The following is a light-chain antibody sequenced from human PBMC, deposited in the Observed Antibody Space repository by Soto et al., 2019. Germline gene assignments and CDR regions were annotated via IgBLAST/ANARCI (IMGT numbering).Light chain of an antibody. CDR3: QQRASWPYT. J-gene: IGKJ2*01. V-gene: IGKV3-11*01. CDR2: DAS. Sequence: EIVLTQSPDTLSLSPGEGATLSCRASHDVSVSLVWYRHRPGQSPRLLIHDASNRATGISARFSGSGSGTDFTLTIGSLEPEESALYYCQQRASWPYTSGQGTKVEIK. CDR1: HDVSVS.